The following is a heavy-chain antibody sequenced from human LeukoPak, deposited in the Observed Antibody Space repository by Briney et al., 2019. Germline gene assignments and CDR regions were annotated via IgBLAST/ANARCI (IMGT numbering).Heavy chain of an antibody. CDR2: IKQGGSQK. J-gene: IGHJ4*02. V-gene: IGHV3-7*01. CDR1: GFTFSDHW. CDR3: ARGPNFGDYVDFLDS. Sequence: GGSLRLSCEASGFTFSDHWMTWVRQAPGKGLEWVANIKQGGSQKYYVDSVKGRFTISRDDVKCTLFLQMNNLRAEDSALYYCARGPNFGDYVDFLDSWGQGTLVTVSS. D-gene: IGHD4-17*01.